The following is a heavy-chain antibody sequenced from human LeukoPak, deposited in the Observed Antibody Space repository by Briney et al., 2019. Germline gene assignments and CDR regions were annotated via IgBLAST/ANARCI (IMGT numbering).Heavy chain of an antibody. Sequence: ASVKVSCKASGYTFTSYGISWVRQAPGQGLEWMGWISAYNGNTNYAQKLQGRVTMTTDTSTSTAYMELRSLRSDDTAVYYCAREGRPRTSSGRDYYYYYGMDVWGQGTTVTVSS. CDR3: AREGRPRTSSGRDYYYYYGMDV. CDR2: ISAYNGNT. V-gene: IGHV1-18*01. D-gene: IGHD6-25*01. CDR1: GYTFTSYG. J-gene: IGHJ6*02.